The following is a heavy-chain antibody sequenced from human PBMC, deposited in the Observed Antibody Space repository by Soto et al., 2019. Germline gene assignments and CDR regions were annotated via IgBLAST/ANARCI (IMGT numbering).Heavy chain of an antibody. J-gene: IGHJ6*02. D-gene: IGHD6-19*01. Sequence: GGSLRLSCAASGFTFSSYAMSWVRQAPGKGLEWVSAISGSGGSTYYADSVKGRFTISRDNSKNTLYLQMNSLRAEDTAVYYWAKDRGSSGWYGRYYYYYGMDVWGQGTTVTVSS. V-gene: IGHV3-23*01. CDR2: ISGSGGST. CDR1: GFTFSSYA. CDR3: AKDRGSSGWYGRYYYYYGMDV.